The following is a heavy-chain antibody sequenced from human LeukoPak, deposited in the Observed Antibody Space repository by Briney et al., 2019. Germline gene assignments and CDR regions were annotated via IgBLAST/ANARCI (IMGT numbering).Heavy chain of an antibody. D-gene: IGHD6-19*01. CDR1: GYTFTGYY. CDR2: INPNSGGT. CDR3: ARQWLALYYYYYGMDV. J-gene: IGHJ6*02. Sequence: ASVKVSCKASGYTFTGYYMHWVRQAPGQGLEWMGWINPNSGGTNYAQKFQGRVTMTRDTSISTAYMELGRLRSDDTAVYYCARQWLALYYYYYGMDVWGQGTTVTVSS. V-gene: IGHV1-2*02.